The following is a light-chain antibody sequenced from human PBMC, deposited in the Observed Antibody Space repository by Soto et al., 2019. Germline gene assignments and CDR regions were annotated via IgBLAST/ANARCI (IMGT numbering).Light chain of an antibody. V-gene: IGKV4-1*01. Sequence: DIVMTQSPDSLAVSLGERTAIKGKSSQSLLYSSSNQNHLAWYQLKPGQPPNLLIYGASTRKSGVPDRFRGSGSGTNFTLTITSLQAEDVAVYCCQQYYTTPRTFGQGTKVEIK. CDR1: QSLLYSSSNQNH. CDR3: QQYYTTPRT. CDR2: GAS. J-gene: IGKJ1*01.